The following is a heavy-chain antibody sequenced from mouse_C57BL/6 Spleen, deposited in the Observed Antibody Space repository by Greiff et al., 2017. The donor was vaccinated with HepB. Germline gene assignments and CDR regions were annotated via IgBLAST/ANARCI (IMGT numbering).Heavy chain of an antibody. J-gene: IGHJ3*01. D-gene: IGHD2-14*01. Sequence: VQLKESGAELVRPGSSVKMSCKTSGYTFTSYGINWVKQRPGQGLEWIGYIYIGNGYTEYNEKFKGKATLTSDTSSSTAYMQRSSLTSEDSAIYFCARPGGEYDRTWFAYWGQGNLVTVSA. V-gene: IGHV1-58*01. CDR3: ARPGGEYDRTWFAY. CDR1: GYTFTSYG. CDR2: IYIGNGYT.